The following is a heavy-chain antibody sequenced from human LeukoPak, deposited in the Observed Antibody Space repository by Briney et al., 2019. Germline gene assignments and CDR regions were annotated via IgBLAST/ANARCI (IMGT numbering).Heavy chain of an antibody. V-gene: IGHV1-69*05. CDR2: IIPIFCTA. CDR1: GGTFSSYA. D-gene: IGHD5-18*01. J-gene: IGHJ4*02. Sequence: ASVKVSCKASGGTFSSYAISWVRQAPGQGLEWMGGIIPIFCTANYAQKFQGRVTITTDESTSTAYMELSSLRSEDTAVYYCARERGYSYGWYYFDYWGQGTLVTVSS. CDR3: ARERGYSYGWYYFDY.